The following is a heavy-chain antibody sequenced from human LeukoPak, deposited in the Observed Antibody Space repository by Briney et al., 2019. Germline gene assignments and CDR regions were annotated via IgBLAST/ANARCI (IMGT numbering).Heavy chain of an antibody. CDR1: GGSISSYY. J-gene: IGHJ4*02. Sequence: SSETLSLTCTVSGGSISSYYWSWIRQPPGKGLEWIGYIYYSGSTNYNPSLKSRVTISVDTSKNQFSLKLSSVTAADTAAYYCARLWYYYDSSLGPYYFDYWGQGTLVTVSS. CDR3: ARLWYYYDSSLGPYYFDY. D-gene: IGHD3-22*01. V-gene: IGHV4-59*08. CDR2: IYYSGST.